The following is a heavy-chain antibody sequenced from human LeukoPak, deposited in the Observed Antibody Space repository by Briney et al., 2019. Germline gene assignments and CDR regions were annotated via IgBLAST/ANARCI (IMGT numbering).Heavy chain of an antibody. D-gene: IGHD1-26*01. CDR2: IHPSGRL. V-gene: IGHV4-30-4*08. Sequence: SETLSLTCTVSGASFSSGDQYWNWIRQSPGKGLEWIGSIHPSGRLYNNPSLESRVTISIDTSKNQFSLQLNSVTPEDTAVYYCARTSGSYVTNYYGMDVWGQGTTVTVSS. CDR3: ARTSGSYVTNYYGMDV. J-gene: IGHJ6*02. CDR1: GASFSSGDQY.